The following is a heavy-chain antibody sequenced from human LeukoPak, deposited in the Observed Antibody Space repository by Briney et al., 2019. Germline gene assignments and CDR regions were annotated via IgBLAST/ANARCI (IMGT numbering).Heavy chain of an antibody. V-gene: IGHV3-30*02. CDR3: AKVSTTRTYYDFWSGPNWFDP. J-gene: IGHJ5*02. CDR1: GFTFSSYG. Sequence: PGGSLRLSCAASGFTFSSYGMHWVRQAPGKGLEWVAFIRYDGSNKYYADSVKGRFTISRDNSKNPLYLQMNSLRAEDTAVYYCAKVSTTRTYYDFWSGPNWFDPWGQGTLVTVSS. CDR2: IRYDGSNK. D-gene: IGHD3-3*01.